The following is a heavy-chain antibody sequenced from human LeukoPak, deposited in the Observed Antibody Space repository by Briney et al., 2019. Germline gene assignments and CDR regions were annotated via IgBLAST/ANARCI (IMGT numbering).Heavy chain of an antibody. V-gene: IGHV3-9*01. D-gene: IGHD5-12*01. CDR3: AKDRGSSGYDDAFDM. CDR2: ISWNSRTI. Sequence: GGSLRLSCAASGFTYDDYAMHWVRQVPGKGLEWVSLISWNSRTISYADSVKGRFSISSDNAKNSVYLQMNSLRTEDTAVYYCAKDRGSSGYDDAFDMWGQGTMVTVSS. J-gene: IGHJ3*02. CDR1: GFTYDDYA.